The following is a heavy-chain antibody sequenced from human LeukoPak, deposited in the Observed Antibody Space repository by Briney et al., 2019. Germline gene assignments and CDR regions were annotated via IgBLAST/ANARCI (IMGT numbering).Heavy chain of an antibody. J-gene: IGHJ4*02. CDR3: ARAPHRCCSGGNCLNFDY. CDR1: GFTFSSYG. CDR2: IRYDGSNK. V-gene: IGHV3-30*02. D-gene: IGHD2-15*01. Sequence: GGSLRLSCAASGFTFSSYGMHWVRQAPGKGLEWVAFIRYDGSNKYYADSVKGRFTISRDNAKKSVYLQLNSLRAEDTAVYYCARAPHRCCSGGNCLNFDYWGQGTLVTVSS.